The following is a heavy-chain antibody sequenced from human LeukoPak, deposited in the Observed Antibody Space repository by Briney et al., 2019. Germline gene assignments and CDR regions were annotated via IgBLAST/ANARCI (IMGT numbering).Heavy chain of an antibody. Sequence: KPSETLSLTCTVSGGSLSGSYWSWIRQPPGKGLEWIGYIYTSGSTNYNPSLKSRVTMSIDTSKNQFSLKLSSVTAADTAFYYGARRGGRFDWRGQGTLVTVSS. V-gene: IGHV4-4*09. CDR3: ARRGGRFDW. D-gene: IGHD3-10*01. CDR1: GGSLSGSY. J-gene: IGHJ4*02. CDR2: IYTSGST.